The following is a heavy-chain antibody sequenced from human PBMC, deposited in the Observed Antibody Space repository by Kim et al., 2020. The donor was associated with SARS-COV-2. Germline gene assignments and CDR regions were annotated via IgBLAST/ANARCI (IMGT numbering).Heavy chain of an antibody. Sequence: TKYSQKFQGRVTITRDTSASTAYMELSSLRSEDTAVYYCARFGIYGGKSAWGQGTLVTVSS. CDR2: T. J-gene: IGHJ4*02. CDR3: ARFGIYGGKSA. D-gene: IGHD4-17*01. V-gene: IGHV1-3*01.